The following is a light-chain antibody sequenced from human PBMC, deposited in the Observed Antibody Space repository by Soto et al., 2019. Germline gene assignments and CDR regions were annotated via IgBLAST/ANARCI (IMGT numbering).Light chain of an antibody. CDR1: SSDFGDSSY. CDR3: MSYAGGNSVT. Sequence: QSALTQPASVSASPGQSITISCSGTSSDFGDSSYVSWYQHHPDKAPKLLIYGGSDRPSGVPDRFSASKSGNSASLTVSGLQDEDEADYYCMSYAGGNSVTFGGGTKVTVL. V-gene: IGLV2-8*01. CDR2: GGS. J-gene: IGLJ2*01.